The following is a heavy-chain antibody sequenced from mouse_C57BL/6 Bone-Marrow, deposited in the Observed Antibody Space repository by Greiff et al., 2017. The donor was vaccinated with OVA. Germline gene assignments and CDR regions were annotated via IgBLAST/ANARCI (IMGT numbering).Heavy chain of an antibody. J-gene: IGHJ4*01. CDR1: GYTFTDYY. D-gene: IGHD1-1*01. V-gene: IGHV1-77*01. CDR2: IGPGSGST. CDR3: ARERGFYYYGYYAMDY. Sequence: QVQLQQSGAELVKPGASVKISCKASGYTFTDYYINWVKQRPGQGLEWIGKIGPGSGSTYYNEKFKGKATLTADKSSSTAYMQLSSLTSEDSAVYFCARERGFYYYGYYAMDYWGQGTSVTVSS.